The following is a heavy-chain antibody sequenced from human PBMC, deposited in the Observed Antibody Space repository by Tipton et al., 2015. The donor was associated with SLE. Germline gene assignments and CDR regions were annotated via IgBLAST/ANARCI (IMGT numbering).Heavy chain of an antibody. CDR2: IYTSGST. J-gene: IGHJ2*01. CDR1: GGSITSYY. Sequence: TLSLTCTVSGGSITSYYWSWIRQPAGKGLEWIGRIYTSGSTNYNPSLKSRVTLSVDTSKNQFSLKLSPVTAADTAVYYCARERPGDSRGWYFDRWGRGTLVTVS. D-gene: IGHD6-13*01. CDR3: ARERPGDSRGWYFDR. V-gene: IGHV4-4*07.